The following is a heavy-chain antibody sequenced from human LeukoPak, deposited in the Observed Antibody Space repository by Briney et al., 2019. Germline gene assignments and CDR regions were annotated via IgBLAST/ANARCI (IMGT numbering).Heavy chain of an antibody. J-gene: IGHJ6*02. CDR2: INAGNGNT. CDR3: ARGSDYDFWSGYYYYYYYYGMDV. CDR1: GYTFTSYA. D-gene: IGHD3-3*01. V-gene: IGHV1-3*01. Sequence: GASVKVSCKASGYTFTSYAMHWVRQAPGQRLEWMGWINAGNGNTKYSQKFQGRVTITRDTSASTAYMELSSLRSEDTAVYYCARGSDYDFWSGYYYYYYYYGMDVWGQGTTVTVSS.